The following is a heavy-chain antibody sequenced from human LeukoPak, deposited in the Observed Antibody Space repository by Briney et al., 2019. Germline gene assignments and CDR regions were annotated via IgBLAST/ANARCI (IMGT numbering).Heavy chain of an antibody. CDR3: AAINIALLPIRMY. CDR2: IRYDGSDK. CDR1: GFTFSGYG. V-gene: IGHV3-30*02. D-gene: IGHD2-2*01. J-gene: IGHJ4*02. Sequence: PGGSLRLSCAASGFTFSGYGMHWVRQAPGKGLEWVSFIRYDGSDKYYADSVKGRFTISRDNSKNALYLQMNSLRVEDTAVYYYAAINIALLPIRMYWGQGTLVTVSS.